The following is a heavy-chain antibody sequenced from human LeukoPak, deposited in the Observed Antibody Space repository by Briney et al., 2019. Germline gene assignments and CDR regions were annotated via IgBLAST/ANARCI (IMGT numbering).Heavy chain of an antibody. V-gene: IGHV1-18*01. Sequence: GASVKVSCKASGYTFTSYGISWVRQAPGQGLEWMGWISAYNGNTNYAQKLQGRVTMTTDTSTSTAYMELRSLRSDGTAVYYCARSEGFLEWLLGYYFDYWGQGTLVTVSS. CDR2: ISAYNGNT. CDR1: GYTFTSYG. D-gene: IGHD3-3*01. CDR3: ARSEGFLEWLLGYYFDY. J-gene: IGHJ4*02.